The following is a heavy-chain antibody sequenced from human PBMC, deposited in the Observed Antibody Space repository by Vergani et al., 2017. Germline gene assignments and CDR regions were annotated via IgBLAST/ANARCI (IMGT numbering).Heavy chain of an antibody. CDR2: ISYDGSNK. J-gene: IGHJ4*02. D-gene: IGHD1-26*01. V-gene: IGHV3-30-3*01. Sequence: QVQLVESGGGVVQPGRSLRLSCAASGFTFSSYAMHWVRQAPGKGLEWVAVISYDGSNKYYADSVKGRFTISRDNSKNSLYLQMNSLRAEDTAVYYCAASGSYGVWGQGTLVTVSS. CDR3: AASGSYGV. CDR1: GFTFSSYA.